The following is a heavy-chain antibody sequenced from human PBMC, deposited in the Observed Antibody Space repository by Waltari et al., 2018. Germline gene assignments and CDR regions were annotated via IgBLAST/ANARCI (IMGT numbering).Heavy chain of an antibody. Sequence: EVQVVESGGGLVQPGGSLRLSCAASGFTFSSSWMTWVRQAPGKGLEWVANLKTAGTETYYVHSVKGRFTISRDNTKNSLYLQMSRLRAEDTAVYYCAIGGVETSWYWRYWGQGTLVTVSS. CDR3: AIGGVETSWYWRY. J-gene: IGHJ4*02. CDR2: LKTAGTET. V-gene: IGHV3-7*01. CDR1: GFTFSSSW. D-gene: IGHD6-13*01.